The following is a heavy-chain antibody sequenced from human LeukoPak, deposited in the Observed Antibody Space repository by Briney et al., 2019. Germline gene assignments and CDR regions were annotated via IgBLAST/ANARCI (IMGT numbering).Heavy chain of an antibody. V-gene: IGHV1-18*01. Sequence: ASVKVSCKASGYSFTKYGLRWVHQAVGQELEGMGWISDYSGNTNNTPKLQGRVTMTTAIATSTAYMELRILTSADTGTYYCSRVGATYGDPLEYDYWGQGTLVTVSS. CDR1: GYSFTKYG. CDR3: SRVGATYGDPLEYDY. CDR2: ISDYSGNT. J-gene: IGHJ4*02. D-gene: IGHD1-26*01.